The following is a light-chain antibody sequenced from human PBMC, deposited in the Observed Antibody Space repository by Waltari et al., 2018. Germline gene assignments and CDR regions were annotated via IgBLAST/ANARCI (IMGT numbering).Light chain of an antibody. Sequence: QSALTQPASVSGTPGQSITISCTGTNSHVGDYNLVPWYQHHPGEAPKLMICEVIKRPSGVSNRFSGSKSGNTASLTISGLQAEDEADYYCCSYAGSGTYVFGTGTKVTVL. CDR2: EVI. V-gene: IGLV2-23*02. CDR1: NSHVGDYNL. CDR3: CSYAGSGTYV. J-gene: IGLJ1*01.